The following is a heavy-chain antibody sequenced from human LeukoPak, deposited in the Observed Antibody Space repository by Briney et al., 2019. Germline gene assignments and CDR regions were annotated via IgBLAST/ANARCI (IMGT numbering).Heavy chain of an antibody. CDR1: GFTFTNYY. V-gene: IGHV1-46*01. Sequence: ASVKVSCKASGFTFTNYYMHWVRHALGKGLERMGLINPSGSNTNYAQKFRGRVTMTRDTSATTVYMELSSLRSEDTAVYYCAREESGGYFVYGGQGTLVTVSS. D-gene: IGHD2-8*02. CDR3: AREESGGYFVY. CDR2: INPSGSNT. J-gene: IGHJ4*02.